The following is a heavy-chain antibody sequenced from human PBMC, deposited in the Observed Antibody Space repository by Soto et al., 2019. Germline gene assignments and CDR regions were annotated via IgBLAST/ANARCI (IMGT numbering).Heavy chain of an antibody. V-gene: IGHV4-59*08. J-gene: IGHJ5*02. CDR2: IYYSGST. D-gene: IGHD6-13*01. CDR1: GGPISSYY. Sequence: ETLSLTCTVSGGPISSYYWSWIRQPPGKGLEWIGYIYYSGSTNYNPPLKSRVTISVDTSKNQFSLKLSSVTAADTAVYYCARAKAPLYSSSWYWFDPWGQGTLVTVSS. CDR3: ARAKAPLYSSSWYWFDP.